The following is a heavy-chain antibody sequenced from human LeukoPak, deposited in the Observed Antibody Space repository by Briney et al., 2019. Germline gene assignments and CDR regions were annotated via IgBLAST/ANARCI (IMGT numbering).Heavy chain of an antibody. CDR1: GGSISSSNYY. V-gene: IGHV4-39*07. J-gene: IGHJ4*02. CDR2: IYYSGST. D-gene: IGHD1-1*01. CDR3: ARGGTVWNFGH. Sequence: SETLSLTCTVSGGSISSSNYYWGWIRQPPGKGLEWIGSIYYSGSTFYNPSLKSRVSISVDTSKNQFSLNLKSVTAADTAVYYCARGGTVWNFGHWGQGTLVTVSS.